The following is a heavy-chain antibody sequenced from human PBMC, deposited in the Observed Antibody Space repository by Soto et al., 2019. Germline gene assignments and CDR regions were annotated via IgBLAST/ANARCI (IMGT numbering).Heavy chain of an antibody. D-gene: IGHD3-22*01. CDR3: ARDTLYDSSGYYYVGYNWFDP. CDR1: GSTFTSYT. CDR2: INAGNGNT. Sequence: ASVKVSSKASGSTFTSYTMHWVRQAPGQRLEWMGWINAGNGNTKYSQKFQGRVTITRDTSASTAYMELSSLRSEDTAVYYCARDTLYDSSGYYYVGYNWFDPWGKGTLVTVSS. J-gene: IGHJ5*02. V-gene: IGHV1-3*01.